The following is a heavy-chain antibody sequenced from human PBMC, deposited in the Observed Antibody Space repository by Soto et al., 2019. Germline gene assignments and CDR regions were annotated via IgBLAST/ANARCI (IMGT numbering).Heavy chain of an antibody. J-gene: IGHJ4*01. Sequence: AGGSLGLSCAASGFTVSSYLMHWFRQAPGKGQVWVSRINSDGSSTSYADSVKGRFTISRDNAKNTLYLQMNSLRAEDTAVYYCAKDSHWAIISPTHDYWGHGTLVTVSS. D-gene: IGHD2-2*01. CDR2: INSDGSST. CDR1: GFTVSSYL. CDR3: AKDSHWAIISPTHDY. V-gene: IGHV3-74*01.